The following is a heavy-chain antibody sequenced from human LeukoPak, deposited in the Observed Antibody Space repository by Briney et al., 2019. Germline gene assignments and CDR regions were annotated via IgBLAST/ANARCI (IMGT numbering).Heavy chain of an antibody. V-gene: IGHV3-30*18. D-gene: IGHD4-17*01. CDR3: AKAEYGDYIDY. CDR1: GFTFSSYG. J-gene: IGHJ4*02. Sequence: GGSLRLSCAASGFTFSSYGMHWVRQAPGKGLEWVAVISYDGSNKYCADSVKGRFTISRDNSKNTLYLQMNSLRAEDTAVYYCAKAEYGDYIDYWGQGTLVTVSS. CDR2: ISYDGSNK.